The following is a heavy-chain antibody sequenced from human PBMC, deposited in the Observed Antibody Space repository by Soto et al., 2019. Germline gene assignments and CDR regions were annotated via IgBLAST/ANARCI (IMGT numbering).Heavy chain of an antibody. CDR2: FHYSGST. D-gene: IGHD2-21*01. CDR3: ARLGGHCGATCFGYHAMDV. Sequence: SETLSLTCTVSGGSISSGPYSWGWIRQPPGQGLEWIVTFHYSGSTHYNPSLVSRVTISVGTSKEQFSLRVNSVTAADTAVYYCARLGGHCGATCFGYHAMDVWGQGTTVT. V-gene: IGHV4-39*01. J-gene: IGHJ6*02. CDR1: GGSISSGPYS.